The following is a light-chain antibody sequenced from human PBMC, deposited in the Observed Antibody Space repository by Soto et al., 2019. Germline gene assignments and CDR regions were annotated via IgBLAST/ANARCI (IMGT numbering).Light chain of an antibody. V-gene: IGLV2-14*01. J-gene: IGLJ1*01. CDR2: EVG. Sequence: VLTHPASVSGSPGQSITISCPGTGSDISAYNYVSWYQQHPGKAPKLMIYEVGDRPSGLSNRFSGSKSGNTASLTISRLQPEDEADYYCSSYTSNNFYVFGTGTKV. CDR3: SSYTSNNFYV. CDR1: GSDISAYNY.